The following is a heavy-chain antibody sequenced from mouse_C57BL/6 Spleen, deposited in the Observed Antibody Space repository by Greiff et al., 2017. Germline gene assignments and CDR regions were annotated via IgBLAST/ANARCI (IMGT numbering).Heavy chain of an antibody. CDR3: ARYSIDYYGSSLFAY. CDR2: IYPRDGST. Sequence: VQLQQSGPELVKPGASVKLSCKASGYTFTSYDINWVKQRPGQGLEWIGWIYPRDGSTKYNEKFKGKATLTVDTSSSTAYMELHSLTSEDSAVYFCARYSIDYYGSSLFAYWGQGTLVTVSA. J-gene: IGHJ3*01. V-gene: IGHV1-85*01. D-gene: IGHD1-1*01. CDR1: GYTFTSYD.